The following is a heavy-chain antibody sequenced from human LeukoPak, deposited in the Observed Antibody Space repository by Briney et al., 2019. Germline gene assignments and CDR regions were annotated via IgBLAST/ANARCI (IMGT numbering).Heavy chain of an antibody. CDR2: ISYDGTNK. CDR3: AKMQWLATNYY. J-gene: IGHJ4*02. CDR1: GFTISTYG. V-gene: IGHV3-30*18. D-gene: IGHD6-19*01. Sequence: GGSLRLSCAASGFTISTYGMHWVRQAPGKGLEWVAVISYDGTNKFYADSVKGRFTVSRDNPKNTLYLQMNSLRAEDTAVYYCAKMQWLATNYYWGQGTLVTVSS.